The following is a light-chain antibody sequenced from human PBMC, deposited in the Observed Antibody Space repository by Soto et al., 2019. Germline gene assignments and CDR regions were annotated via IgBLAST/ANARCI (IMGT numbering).Light chain of an antibody. J-gene: IGKJ3*01. CDR3: QQLNSFPIP. V-gene: IGKV1-9*01. CDR1: QGIATF. CDR2: AAS. Sequence: IQLTQSPSSLSASVGDRVTISCRASQGIATFLAWYQQKPVKAPKLLIYAASTLQSGVPSRFSGSGSGTDFTLTISSLQPEDFATYYCQQLNSFPIPFGPGTKVDIK.